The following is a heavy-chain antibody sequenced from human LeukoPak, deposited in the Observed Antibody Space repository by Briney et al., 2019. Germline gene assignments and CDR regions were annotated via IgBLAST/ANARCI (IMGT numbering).Heavy chain of an antibody. CDR2: ISRRGNDV. CDR1: GFTFNDYY. CDR3: ARSNDHTNYGGRGYLDH. J-gene: IGHJ4*02. D-gene: IGHD3-16*01. V-gene: IGHV3-11*01. Sequence: GGSLRLSCAASGFTFNDYYMTWIGQAPGKGLEWVSSISRRGNDVYTADSVKGRLTISRDNAKDSVFLQINSLRVDDTAIYYCARSNDHTNYGGRGYLDHWGQGALVTVSS.